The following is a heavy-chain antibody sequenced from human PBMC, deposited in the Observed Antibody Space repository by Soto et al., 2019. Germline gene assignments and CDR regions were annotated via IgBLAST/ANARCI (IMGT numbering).Heavy chain of an antibody. CDR2: IKQDGSEK. CDR3: ARVYPGSGWPYHYYGMDV. D-gene: IGHD6-19*01. J-gene: IGHJ6*02. Sequence: GGSLRLSCEGSGFSFGSYSMSWVRQTPGKGLEWVANIKQDGSEKYYVDSVKDRFTISRDNAKNSLYLQMNSLRAEDSAVYYCARVYPGSGWPYHYYGMDVWGQGTTVTVSS. CDR1: GFSFGSYS. V-gene: IGHV3-7*01.